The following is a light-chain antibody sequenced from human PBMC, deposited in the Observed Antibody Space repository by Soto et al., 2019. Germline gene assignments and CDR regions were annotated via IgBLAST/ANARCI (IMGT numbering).Light chain of an antibody. Sequence: EVLFTQSPATLSLSPGESDTLSCSADQSVSGFLGWYQQTLGRAPRLLIHDTSNRDTGVPARFSGSGSGTDCTLTISSLEPEDFGVYYCQQRGSWPPTFGQGTRLEI. V-gene: IGKV3-11*01. CDR3: QQRGSWPPT. CDR1: QSVSGF. CDR2: DTS. J-gene: IGKJ5*01.